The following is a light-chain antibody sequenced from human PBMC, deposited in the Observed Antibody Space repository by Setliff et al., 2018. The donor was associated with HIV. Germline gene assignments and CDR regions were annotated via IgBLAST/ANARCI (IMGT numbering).Light chain of an antibody. CDR3: CSYAGTHTYVL. J-gene: IGLJ2*01. CDR2: DVV. CDR1: SSDVGGYYY. Sequence: QSALTQPGSVSGSPGQSVTISCTGTSSDVGGYYYISWYQHYPGRAPRLIIYDVVKRPSGVPDRFSGSKSGNTASLTISGLQAEDEADYHCCSYAGTHTYVLFGGGTKVT. V-gene: IGLV2-11*01.